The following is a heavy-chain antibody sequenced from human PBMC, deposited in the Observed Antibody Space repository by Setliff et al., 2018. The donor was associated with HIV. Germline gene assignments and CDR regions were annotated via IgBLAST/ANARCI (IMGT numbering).Heavy chain of an antibody. CDR2: IYSSGTT. J-gene: IGHJ4*02. Sequence: SETLSLTCTVSDGSTSSYYWNWFRQPAGKGLEWIGRIYSSGTTIYNPSLKSRVAMSVDTSKNQFPLKLSSVTAADTATYYCAGDQGSTWFWDYFDYWGQGTLVTVSS. D-gene: IGHD6-13*01. CDR1: DGSTSSYY. CDR3: AGDQGSTWFWDYFDY. V-gene: IGHV4-4*07.